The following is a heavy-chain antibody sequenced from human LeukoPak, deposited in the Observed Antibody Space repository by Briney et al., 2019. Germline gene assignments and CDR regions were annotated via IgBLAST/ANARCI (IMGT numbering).Heavy chain of an antibody. D-gene: IGHD6-19*01. CDR2: IYYSGST. CDR1: GGSVSSDSYY. Sequence: SETLSLTCTVSGGSVSSDSYYWSWIRQPPGKGLEWIGYIYYSGSTNYNPSLKSRVTISVDTSKNQFSLKLSSVTAADTAVYYCARAQWNYLDYWGQGTLVTVSS. CDR3: ARAQWNYLDY. V-gene: IGHV4-61*01. J-gene: IGHJ4*02.